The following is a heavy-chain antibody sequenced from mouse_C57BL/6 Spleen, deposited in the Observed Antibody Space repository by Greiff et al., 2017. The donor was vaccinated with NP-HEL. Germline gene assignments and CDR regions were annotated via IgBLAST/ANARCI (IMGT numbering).Heavy chain of an antibody. Sequence: VQLQQSGAELVKPGASVKISCKASGYAFSSYWMNWVKQRPGKGLEWIGQIYPGDGDTNYNGKFKGKATLTADKSSSTAYMQLSSLTSEDSAVYFCASVYYGNLGGFDYWGQGTTLTVSS. CDR1: GYAFSSYW. CDR2: IYPGDGDT. CDR3: ASVYYGNLGGFDY. J-gene: IGHJ2*01. V-gene: IGHV1-80*01. D-gene: IGHD2-1*01.